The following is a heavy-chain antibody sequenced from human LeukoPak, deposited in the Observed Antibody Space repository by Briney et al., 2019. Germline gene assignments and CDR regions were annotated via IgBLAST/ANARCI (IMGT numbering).Heavy chain of an antibody. D-gene: IGHD1-1*01. Sequence: PGRSLRLSCAASGFTFSSYGMHWVRQAPGKGLEWVAVIWYDGSNKYYADSVKGRFTISRDNSKNTLYLQMNSLRAEDTAVYYCAPSVQGPWGYYFGYWGQGTLVTVSS. V-gene: IGHV3-33*01. CDR2: IWYDGSNK. J-gene: IGHJ4*02. CDR3: APSVQGPWGYYFGY. CDR1: GFTFSSYG.